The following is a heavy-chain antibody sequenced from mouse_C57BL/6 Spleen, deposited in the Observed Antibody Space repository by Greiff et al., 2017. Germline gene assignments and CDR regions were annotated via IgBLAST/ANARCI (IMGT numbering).Heavy chain of an antibody. J-gene: IGHJ3*01. Sequence: QVQLQQPGAELVKPGASVKLSCKASGYTFTSYWMHWVKQRPGQGLEWIGMIHPNSGSTNYNEKFKSKATLTVDKSSSTAYMQLSSLTSEDSAVYYCARGGDGYGAWLAYWGQGTLVTVSA. CDR3: ARGGDGYGAWLAY. D-gene: IGHD2-2*01. CDR1: GYTFTSYW. CDR2: IHPNSGST. V-gene: IGHV1-64*01.